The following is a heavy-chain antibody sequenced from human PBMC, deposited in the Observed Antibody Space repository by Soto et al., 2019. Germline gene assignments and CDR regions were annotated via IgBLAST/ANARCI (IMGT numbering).Heavy chain of an antibody. J-gene: IGHJ5*02. CDR2: IFYLGSS. CDR1: GDSIISSDFY. V-gene: IGHV4-39*01. Sequence: PSETLSLTCTVSGDSIISSDFYWGWVRQPPGKGLEWIGSIFYLGSSYYNPSLKSRVTMSVDTSKNQFSLRLRSVTAADTALYFCARHSLALRKNNWFHPWGQGIMVTVYS. D-gene: IGHD3-3*02. CDR3: ARHSLALRKNNWFHP.